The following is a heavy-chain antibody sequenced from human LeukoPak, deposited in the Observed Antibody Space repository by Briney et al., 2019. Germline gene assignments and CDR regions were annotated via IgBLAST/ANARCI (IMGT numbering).Heavy chain of an antibody. Sequence: GGSLRLSCAASGFNFNTYTMNWVRQAPGKGLEWVSSISSDSSYIYYADAVHGRFTVSRDNAKYSLYLQMNSLRAEDTAVYYCAKAALRFLEWSYFDYWGQGTLVTVSS. CDR2: ISSDSSYI. J-gene: IGHJ4*02. V-gene: IGHV3-21*04. D-gene: IGHD3-3*01. CDR1: GFNFNTYT. CDR3: AKAALRFLEWSYFDY.